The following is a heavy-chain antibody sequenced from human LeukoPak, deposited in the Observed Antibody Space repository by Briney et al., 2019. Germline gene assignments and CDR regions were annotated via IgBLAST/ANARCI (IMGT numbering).Heavy chain of an antibody. CDR1: GYTFTSYY. CDR3: ARVGYYDSSGYRPGAFDI. V-gene: IGHV1-46*01. D-gene: IGHD3-22*01. CDR2: INPSGGST. Sequence: ASVKVSCKASGYTFTSYYMHWVRQAPGQGLEWMGIINPSGGSTSYAQKFQGRVTITTDESTSTAYMELSSLRSEDTAVYYCARVGYYDSSGYRPGAFDIWGQGTMVTVSS. J-gene: IGHJ3*02.